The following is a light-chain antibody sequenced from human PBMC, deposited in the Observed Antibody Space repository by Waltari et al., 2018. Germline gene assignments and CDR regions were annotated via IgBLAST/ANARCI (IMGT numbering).Light chain of an antibody. CDR3: NSRDSSGNHVI. CDR1: SLRRYF. V-gene: IGLV3-19*01. Sequence: SSEVTQDPTVSVALGQTVRITCQGDSLRRYFASWYQQKAGQAPVLVIYAKNNRASVIPDRFSGSSSGNTASLTITGAQAEDEADYFCNSRDSSGNHVIFGGGTKLTVV. CDR2: AKN. J-gene: IGLJ2*01.